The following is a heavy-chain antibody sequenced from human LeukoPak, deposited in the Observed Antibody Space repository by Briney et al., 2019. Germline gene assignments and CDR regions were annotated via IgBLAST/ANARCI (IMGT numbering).Heavy chain of an antibody. CDR1: GFTLGSHD. J-gene: IGHJ4*02. D-gene: IGHD5-18*01. CDR2: IASGFHT. Sequence: GGSLRLSCTASGFTLGSHDMHWVRQTTGEGLQWVAAIASGFHTFYAGSVKGRFTVSREDAKKSLYLQMNSLRARDTAVYYCVREARGYHYTYFDYWGQGTLVTVSS. CDR3: VREARGYHYTYFDY. V-gene: IGHV3-13*01.